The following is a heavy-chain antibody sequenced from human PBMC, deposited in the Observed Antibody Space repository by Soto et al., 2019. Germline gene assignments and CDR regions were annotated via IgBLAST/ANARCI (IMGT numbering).Heavy chain of an antibody. D-gene: IGHD2-15*01. V-gene: IGHV1-18*04. J-gene: IGHJ6*02. CDR1: GYTFTSYG. CDR2: ISAYNGNT. Sequence: ASVKVSCKASGYTFTSYGISWARQAPGQGLEWMGWISAYNGNTNYAQKLQGRVTMTTDTSTSTAYMELRSLRSDDTAVYYCARAEVVVAGLYYYGMDVWGQGTTVTVSS. CDR3: ARAEVVVAGLYYYGMDV.